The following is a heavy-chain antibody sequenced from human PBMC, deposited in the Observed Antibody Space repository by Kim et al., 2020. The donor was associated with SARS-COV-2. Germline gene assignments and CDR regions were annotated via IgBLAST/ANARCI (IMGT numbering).Heavy chain of an antibody. D-gene: IGHD3-22*01. Sequence: SETLSLTCTVSGGSVSSGSYYWSWIRQPPGKGLEWIGYIYYSGSTNYNPSLKSRVTISVDTSKNQFSLKLSSVTAADTAVYYCARFVLHYYDSSGYDRDYWGQGTLVTVSS. CDR2: IYYSGST. CDR1: GGSVSSGSYY. CDR3: ARFVLHYYDSSGYDRDY. V-gene: IGHV4-61*01. J-gene: IGHJ4*02.